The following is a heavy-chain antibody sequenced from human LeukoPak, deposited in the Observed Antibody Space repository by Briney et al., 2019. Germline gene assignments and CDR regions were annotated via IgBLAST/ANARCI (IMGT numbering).Heavy chain of an antibody. Sequence: GGSLRLSCAASGFTFSSYWMSWVRQAPGKGLEWVANIKQDGSEKYYVDSVKGRFTISRDNAKNSLYLQMNSLRAEDTAVYYCARVRFLEWSNWFDPWGQGTLVTVSS. CDR1: GFTFSSYW. J-gene: IGHJ5*02. D-gene: IGHD3-3*01. CDR2: IKQDGSEK. V-gene: IGHV3-7*04. CDR3: ARVRFLEWSNWFDP.